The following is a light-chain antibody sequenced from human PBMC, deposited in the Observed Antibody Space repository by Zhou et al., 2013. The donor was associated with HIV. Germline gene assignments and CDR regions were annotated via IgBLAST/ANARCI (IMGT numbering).Light chain of an antibody. J-gene: IGKJ1*01. CDR1: QYINTN. CDR2: TAS. CDR3: LQYNSYPRT. V-gene: IGKV1-17*01. Sequence: DIQMTQSPSSLSASVGDRVTITCRASQYINTNLNWYQQKPGKAPELLIYTASNLQNGVPSRFSGSGSGTEFTLTISSLQPEDFATYYCLQYNSYPRTFGQGTNVDIK.